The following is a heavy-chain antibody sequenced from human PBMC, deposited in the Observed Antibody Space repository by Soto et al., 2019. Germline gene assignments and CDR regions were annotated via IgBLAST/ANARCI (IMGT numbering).Heavy chain of an antibody. V-gene: IGHV4-61*01. CDR1: GGSVSSGSYY. Sequence: SETLSLTCTVSGGSVSSGSYYWSWIRQPPGKGLEWIGYIYYSGSTNYNPSLKSRVTISVDTSKNQFSLKLSSVTAADTAVYYCARVAVYYDSTDFDYWGQGTLVTVSS. CDR2: IYYSGST. CDR3: ARVAVYYDSTDFDY. D-gene: IGHD3-3*01. J-gene: IGHJ4*02.